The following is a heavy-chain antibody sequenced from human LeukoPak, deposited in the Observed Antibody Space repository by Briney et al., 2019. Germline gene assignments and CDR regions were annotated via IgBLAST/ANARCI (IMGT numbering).Heavy chain of an antibody. D-gene: IGHD7-27*01. Sequence: GGSLRLSCAASGFTFKFYSMNWVRQAPGKGLEWVSYISTNTTTIYYADSVKGRFTISRDNAKNSLYLQMNSLRVEGTAVYYCVRVGTSFDIWGQGTMVTVSS. J-gene: IGHJ3*02. CDR3: VRVGTSFDI. CDR2: ISTNTTTI. V-gene: IGHV3-48*01. CDR1: GFTFKFYS.